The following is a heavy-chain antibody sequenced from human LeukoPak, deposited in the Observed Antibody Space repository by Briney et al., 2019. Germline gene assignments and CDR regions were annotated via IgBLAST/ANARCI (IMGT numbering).Heavy chain of an antibody. CDR1: GGSFSGYY. J-gene: IGHJ3*02. D-gene: IGHD3-3*01. V-gene: IGHV4-34*01. CDR2: INHSGST. Sequence: SETLSLTCAVSGGSFSGYYWTWIRQPPGKGLEWIGEINHSGSTNYNPSLKSRVTISVDTSKNQFSLKLSSVTAADTAVYYCARVPVLRFLEWLPVDAFDIWGQGTMVTVSS. CDR3: ARVPVLRFLEWLPVDAFDI.